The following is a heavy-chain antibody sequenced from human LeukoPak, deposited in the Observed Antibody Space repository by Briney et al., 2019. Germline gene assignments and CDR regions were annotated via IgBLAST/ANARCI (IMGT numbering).Heavy chain of an antibody. CDR1: GYRFSNDW. CDR3: ARRGCNGGSCYGY. J-gene: IGHJ4*02. Sequence: GESLKISCKGSGYRFSNDWIGWVRQMPGKGLEWMGIIYPGDSDTRYSPSFQGQVTISADKSISTAYLQWSSLEASDTAMYYCARRGCNGGSCYGYWGQGTLVTVSS. V-gene: IGHV5-51*01. D-gene: IGHD2-15*01. CDR2: IYPGDSDT.